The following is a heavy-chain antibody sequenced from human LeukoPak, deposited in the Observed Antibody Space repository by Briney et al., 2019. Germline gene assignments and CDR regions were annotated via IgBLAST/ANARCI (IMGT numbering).Heavy chain of an antibody. CDR3: ARSDKYYYDSSGYLYYFDY. CDR1: GFTFSNSA. J-gene: IGHJ4*02. D-gene: IGHD3-22*01. V-gene: IGHV3-23*01. CDR2: ITGSGGRT. Sequence: GGSLRLSCAASGFTFSNSAMSWVRQAPGKGLEWVSGITGSGGRTYYADSVKGRFTISRDNPRNTLYLQMNSLRAEDTAVYYCARSDKYYYDSSGYLYYFDYWGQGTLVTVSS.